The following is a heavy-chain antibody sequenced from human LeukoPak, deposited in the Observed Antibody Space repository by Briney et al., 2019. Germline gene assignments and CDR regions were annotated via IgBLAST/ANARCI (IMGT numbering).Heavy chain of an antibody. CDR2: IYYSGST. CDR1: GGSISGYY. CDR3: ARGDGSGSGNPYYYYGMDV. J-gene: IGHJ6*02. D-gene: IGHD3-10*01. V-gene: IGHV4-59*01. Sequence: PSETLSLTCTVSGGSISGYYWSWIRQPPGKGLEWIGYIYYSGSTNYNPSLKSRVTISVDTSKNQFSLKLSSVTAADTAVYYCARGDGSGSGNPYYYYGMDVWGQGTTVTVSS.